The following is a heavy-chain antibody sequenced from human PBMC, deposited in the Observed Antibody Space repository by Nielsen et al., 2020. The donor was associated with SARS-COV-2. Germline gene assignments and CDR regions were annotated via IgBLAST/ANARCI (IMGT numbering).Heavy chain of an antibody. D-gene: IGHD2-15*01. CDR1: GFTFSTYG. V-gene: IGHV3-30*18. CDR3: AKDWTAIVVVPSGGVDY. J-gene: IGHJ4*02. Sequence: GESLKISCAASGFTFSTYGMHWVRQALGKGLEWVAAISYDGSNKYYVDSVKGRFTISRDSSKNTLYLQMSSLREEDTAVYYCAKDWTAIVVVPSGGVDYWGQGTLVTVSS. CDR2: ISYDGSNK.